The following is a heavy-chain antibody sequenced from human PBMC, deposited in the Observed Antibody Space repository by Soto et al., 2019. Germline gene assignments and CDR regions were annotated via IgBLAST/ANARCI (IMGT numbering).Heavy chain of an antibody. D-gene: IGHD2-2*01. CDR3: AREYYYCNSPGCSAKHFDY. V-gene: IGHV1-8*02. CDR1: GGTFSSYT. Sequence: GPSVKVSCKASGGTFSSYTISWVRQATGQGLEWMGWMNPNSGNTNYAQKFQGRVTMTRDTSTSTAYMELRSLRSEDTAVYYCAREYYYCNSPGCSAKHFDYWGQGTLVTVSS. J-gene: IGHJ4*02. CDR2: MNPNSGNT.